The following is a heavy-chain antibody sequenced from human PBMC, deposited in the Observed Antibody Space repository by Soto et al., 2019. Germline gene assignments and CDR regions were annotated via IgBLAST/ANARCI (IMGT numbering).Heavy chain of an antibody. J-gene: IGHJ4*02. D-gene: IGHD3-3*01. CDR1: GFTFSSYA. Sequence: GSLRLSCAASGFTFSSYAMHWVRQAPGKGLEWVAVISYDGSNKYYADSVKGRFTISRDNSKNTLYLQMNSLRAEDTAVYYCPRELHQYDFWSGPFYYCGQGSLVTVSA. CDR2: ISYDGSNK. CDR3: PRELHQYDFWSGPFYY. V-gene: IGHV3-30-3*01.